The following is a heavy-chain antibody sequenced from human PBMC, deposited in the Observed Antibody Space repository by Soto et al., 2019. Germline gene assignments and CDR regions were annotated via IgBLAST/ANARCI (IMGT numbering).Heavy chain of an antibody. CDR1: GFTFSSYA. CDR2: ISYDGSNK. CDR3: ARDAGTDRSFDY. J-gene: IGHJ4*02. D-gene: IGHD1-1*01. V-gene: IGHV3-30-3*01. Sequence: LRLSCAASGFTFSSYAMHWVRQAPGKGLEWVAVISYDGSNKYYADSVKGRFIISRDNSKNTLYLQMNSLRAEDAAVYYCARDAGTDRSFDYWGQGTLVTVSS.